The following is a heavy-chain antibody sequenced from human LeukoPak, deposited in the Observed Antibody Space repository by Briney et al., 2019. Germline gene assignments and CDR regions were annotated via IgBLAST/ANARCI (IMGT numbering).Heavy chain of an antibody. J-gene: IGHJ3*02. CDR2: IHYSGAT. Sequence: PSETLSLTCTVSGGSISTYYWSWIRQPPGKGLEWIGYIHYSGATSYNPSLNSRVTVSVDTSKNQLSLKLNSVTAADTAVYYCAREYSAFEIWGQGQWSPSLQ. CDR1: GGSISTYY. CDR3: AREYSAFEI. D-gene: IGHD1-1*01. V-gene: IGHV4-59*01.